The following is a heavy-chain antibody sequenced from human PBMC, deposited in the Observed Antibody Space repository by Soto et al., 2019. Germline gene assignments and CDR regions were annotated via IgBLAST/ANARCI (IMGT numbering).Heavy chain of an antibody. Sequence: SETLSLTCAVYGGSFSGYYWSWIRQPPGKGLEWIGEINHSGSTNHNPSLKSRVTISVDTSKNQFSLKLTSVTAADTSVYYCARGGIAARHFDYWGQGALVTVSS. CDR3: ARGGIAARHFDY. CDR2: INHSGST. V-gene: IGHV4-34*01. J-gene: IGHJ4*02. CDR1: GGSFSGYY. D-gene: IGHD6-6*01.